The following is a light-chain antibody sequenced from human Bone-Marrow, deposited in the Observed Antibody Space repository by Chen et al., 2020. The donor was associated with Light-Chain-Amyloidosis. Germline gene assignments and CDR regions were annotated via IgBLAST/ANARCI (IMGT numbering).Light chain of an antibody. J-gene: IGKJ4*01. CDR2: KSS. Sequence: DIQMTQSPSTLSASVGDRVTITCRASQTISSWLAWYQQKPGKAPKLLIYKSSSLESGVPSRFSGSGSGTGITLTISRLQPDDSATYYCQQYNRYSPLTFGGGTKVEIK. CDR1: QTISSW. V-gene: IGKV1-5*03. CDR3: QQYNRYSPLT.